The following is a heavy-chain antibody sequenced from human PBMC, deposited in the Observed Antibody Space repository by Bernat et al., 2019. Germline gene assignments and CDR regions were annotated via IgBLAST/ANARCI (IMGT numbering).Heavy chain of an antibody. D-gene: IGHD3-10*01. Sequence: QVQLVQSGAEVKKPGASVKVSCKASGYTFTGYYMHWVRQAPGQGLEWMGRINPNSGGTNYAQKFQGRVTMTRDTSISTAYMGLSRLRSDDTAVYYCARSYYYGSGSYYYYYMDVWGKGTTVTVSS. CDR1: GYTFTGYY. CDR3: ARSYYYGSGSYYYYYMDV. CDR2: INPNSGGT. J-gene: IGHJ6*03. V-gene: IGHV1-2*06.